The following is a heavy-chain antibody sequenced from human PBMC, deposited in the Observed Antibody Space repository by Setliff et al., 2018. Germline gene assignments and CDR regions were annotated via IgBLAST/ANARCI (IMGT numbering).Heavy chain of an antibody. V-gene: IGHV4-30-4*08. Sequence: PSETLSLTCTVSGGSISSGDYYWSWIRQPPGKGLEWIGYIYYSGSTYYNPSLKSRVTISVDTSKNQSSLKLSSVTAADTAVYYCARSSPEIRKHNAFDIWGQGTMVTVSS. D-gene: IGHD6-6*01. CDR1: GGSISSGDYY. CDR3: ARSSPEIRKHNAFDI. CDR2: IYYSGST. J-gene: IGHJ3*02.